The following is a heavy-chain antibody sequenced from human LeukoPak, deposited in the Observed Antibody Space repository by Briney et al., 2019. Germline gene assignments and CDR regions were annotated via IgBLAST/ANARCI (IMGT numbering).Heavy chain of an antibody. Sequence: GGSLRLSCAASGFTFSDYNMRWIRQAPGKGLEWVSSISRSGSTKYYADSVKGRFTISRDNAKNSLYPQMNSLRAEDTAVYYCAREGRGISNYMDVWGKGTTVTVSS. J-gene: IGHJ6*03. CDR2: ISRSGSTK. CDR1: GFTFSDYN. V-gene: IGHV3-11*04. D-gene: IGHD3-10*01. CDR3: AREGRGISNYMDV.